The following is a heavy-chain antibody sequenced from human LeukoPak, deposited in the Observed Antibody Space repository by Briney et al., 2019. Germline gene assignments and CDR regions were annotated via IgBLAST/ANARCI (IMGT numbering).Heavy chain of an antibody. Sequence: GGSLRLSCAASGFIVSSNYMNWVSQPPGKGLEWVSIIYSGGTTYYADSVEGRFTVSRDDSKNTLFLQMNNLRAEDTAVYYCARGGEDSQLWFEPKQYHFDYWGQGTLVTVSS. CDR1: GFIVSSNY. J-gene: IGHJ4*02. CDR3: ARGGEDSQLWFEPKQYHFDY. CDR2: IYSGGTT. V-gene: IGHV3-53*01. D-gene: IGHD5-18*01.